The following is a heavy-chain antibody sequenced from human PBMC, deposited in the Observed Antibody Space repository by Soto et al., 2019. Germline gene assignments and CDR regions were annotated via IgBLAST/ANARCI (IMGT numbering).Heavy chain of an antibody. CDR2: IDSSGEK. J-gene: IGHJ5*02. D-gene: IGHD6-19*01. Sequence: QVTLKESGPVLVKPTETLTLRCTVSGLSITDSEMGVSWIRQPPGQPLGWLAHIDSSGEKSYRTFLKSRLAIAKDPSNSQIVLTMTNMDPADTATYYCARRHLAVAVSPWFDPWGQGIPVTVSS. V-gene: IGHV2-26*01. CDR3: ARRHLAVAVSPWFDP. CDR1: GLSITDSEMG.